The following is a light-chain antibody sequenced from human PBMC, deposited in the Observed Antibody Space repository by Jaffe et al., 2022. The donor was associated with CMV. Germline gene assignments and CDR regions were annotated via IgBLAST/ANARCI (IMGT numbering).Light chain of an antibody. J-gene: IGLJ7*01. CDR1: SSDVGGYNY. V-gene: IGLV2-14*03. CDR2: DVS. Sequence: QSALTQPASVSGSPGQSITISCTGTSSDVGGYNYVSWYQQHPGKAPKLMIYDVSNRPSGVSNRFSGSKSGNTASLTISGLQAEDEADYYCSSYTSSSILAVFGGGTQLTVL. CDR3: SSYTSSSILAV.